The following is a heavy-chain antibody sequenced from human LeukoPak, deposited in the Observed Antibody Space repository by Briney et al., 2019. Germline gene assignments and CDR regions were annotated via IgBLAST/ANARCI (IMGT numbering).Heavy chain of an antibody. J-gene: IGHJ5*02. Sequence: PGGSLRLSCAASGFSFSSSAMGWVRQAPGKGLEWVANIKQDGGEKYYVDSVKGRFTISRDNAKNSLYLQMNSLRAEDTAVYYCARGKPGWFDPWGQGTLVTVSS. V-gene: IGHV3-7*01. CDR3: ARGKPGWFDP. CDR1: GFSFSSSA. CDR2: IKQDGGEK.